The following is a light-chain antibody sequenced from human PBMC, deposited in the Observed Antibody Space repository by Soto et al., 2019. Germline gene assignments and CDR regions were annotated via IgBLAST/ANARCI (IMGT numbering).Light chain of an antibody. V-gene: IGKV3-15*01. CDR2: GAS. Sequence: EILMTQSPATLSVSPGERATLSCRASQSVSSNLAWYQQKPGQAPRLLIHGASTRATGIPARFSGSGSGTEFTLTISSLQSEDFAVYYCQQYNNWPQTFGQGTKVDIK. CDR3: QQYNNWPQT. J-gene: IGKJ1*01. CDR1: QSVSSN.